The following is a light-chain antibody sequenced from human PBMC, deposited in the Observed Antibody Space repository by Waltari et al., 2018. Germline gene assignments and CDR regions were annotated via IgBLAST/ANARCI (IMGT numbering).Light chain of an antibody. CDR2: KAS. Sequence: DIQMTQSPSTLSASVGERVPITCRASQSISTWLAWYQQKPGKAPNLLIYKASNLESGVPSRFSGSGSGTEFTLTISSLQPDDFATYYCQQYSTYYTFGQGTKLEIK. CDR3: QQYSTYYT. CDR1: QSISTW. J-gene: IGKJ2*01. V-gene: IGKV1-5*03.